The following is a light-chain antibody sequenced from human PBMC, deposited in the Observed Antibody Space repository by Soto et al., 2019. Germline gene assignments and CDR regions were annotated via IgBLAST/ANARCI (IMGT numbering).Light chain of an antibody. CDR3: SSYTSTNTLV. Sequence: SALTQPASVSGSPGQSITISCTGTSSDVGAYNYVSWYQRHPGRAPKLMIYEVTTRPSGVSNRFSGSKSGNTASLTISGLQAEDEADYFCSSYTSTNTLVFGTGTKVTVL. J-gene: IGLJ1*01. CDR1: SSDVGAYNY. CDR2: EVT. V-gene: IGLV2-14*01.